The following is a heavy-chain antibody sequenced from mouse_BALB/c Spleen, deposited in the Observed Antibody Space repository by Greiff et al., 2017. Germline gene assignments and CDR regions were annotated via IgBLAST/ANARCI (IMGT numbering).Heavy chain of an antibody. J-gene: IGHJ3*01. V-gene: IGHV5-4*02. CDR3: ARDFAGTAY. D-gene: IGHD4-1*01. CDR2: ISDGGSYT. Sequence: EVQVVESGGGLVKPGGSLKLSCAASGFTFSDYYMYWVRQTPEKRLEWVATISDGGSYTYYPDSVKGRFTISRDNAKNNLYLQMSSLKSEDTAMYYCARDFAGTAYWGQGTLVTVSA. CDR1: GFTFSDYY.